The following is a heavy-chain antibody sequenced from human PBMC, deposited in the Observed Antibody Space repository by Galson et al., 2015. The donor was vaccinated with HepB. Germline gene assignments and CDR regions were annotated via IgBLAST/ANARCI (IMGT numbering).Heavy chain of an antibody. Sequence: SVKVSCKASGYTFTSCYMHWVRQAPGQGLEWMGIINPSGGSTSYAQKLQGRVTMTRDTSTSTVYMELSSLRSEDTAVYYCAGVGSTGAFDIWGQGTMVTVSS. V-gene: IGHV1-46*04. CDR3: AGVGSTGAFDI. D-gene: IGHD1-26*01. CDR2: INPSGGST. CDR1: GYTFTSCY. J-gene: IGHJ3*02.